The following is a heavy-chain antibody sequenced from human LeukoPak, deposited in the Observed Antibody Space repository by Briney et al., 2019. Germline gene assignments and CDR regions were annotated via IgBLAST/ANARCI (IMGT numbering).Heavy chain of an antibody. J-gene: IGHJ2*01. CDR1: GFSFTRYW. CDR3: ARMRSEDNGDLWFFDV. V-gene: IGHV3-7*01. CDR2: IKQDGSAT. D-gene: IGHD4-17*01. Sequence: GGSLRLSCAASGFSFTRYWMTWLRQAPGKGREWVATIKQDGSATAYVASVKGRFPISRDNVRNSLFLQMGSLRVEDTALYFCARMRSEDNGDLWFFDVWGRGTLVAVS.